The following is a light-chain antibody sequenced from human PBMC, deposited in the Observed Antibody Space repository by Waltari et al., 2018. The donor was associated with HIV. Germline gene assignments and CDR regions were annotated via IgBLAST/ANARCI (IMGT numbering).Light chain of an antibody. J-gene: IGLJ3*02. V-gene: IGLV1-40*01. Sequence: QSVLTQPLSVSGAPGQTVTISCTGSSPNIRAAYDLHWYQQLPGTAPKLLINANTNRPPGVPDRFSGSKYDTSASLAISGLLTEDEADYYCQSYVTSVNVVFGGGTRVTVL. CDR3: QSYVTSVNVV. CDR1: SPNIRAAYD. CDR2: ANT.